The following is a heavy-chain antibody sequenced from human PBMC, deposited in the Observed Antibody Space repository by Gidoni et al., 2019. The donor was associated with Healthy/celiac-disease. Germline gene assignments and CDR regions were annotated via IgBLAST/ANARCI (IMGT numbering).Heavy chain of an antibody. J-gene: IGHJ4*02. Sequence: QVQLVESGGGVVQPGRSLRLSCAASGFTFSSYGMHWVRQAPGKGLEWVAVISYDGSNKYYADSVKGRFTISRDNSKNTLYLQMNSLRAEDTAVYYCTNTYSGSLTRWDYWGQGTLVTVSS. D-gene: IGHD1-26*01. CDR2: ISYDGSNK. V-gene: IGHV3-30*18. CDR3: TNTYSGSLTRWDY. CDR1: GFTFSSYG.